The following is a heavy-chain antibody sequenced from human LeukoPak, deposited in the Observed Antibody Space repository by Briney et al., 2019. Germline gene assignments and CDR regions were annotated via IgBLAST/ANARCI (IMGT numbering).Heavy chain of an antibody. CDR3: AREVSSSSGNWFGP. J-gene: IGHJ5*02. Sequence: SETLSLASILSTHSTSSGDYWGCSRQAPGKGLGCIATINHSGSTNYNPSLKSRVTISVATSKNPFSLKLSSVTAADTAVYCCAREVSSSSGNWFGPWGQGTLVTVSS. V-gene: IGHV4-38-2*02. CDR1: THSTSSGDY. D-gene: IGHD6-6*01. CDR2: INHSGST.